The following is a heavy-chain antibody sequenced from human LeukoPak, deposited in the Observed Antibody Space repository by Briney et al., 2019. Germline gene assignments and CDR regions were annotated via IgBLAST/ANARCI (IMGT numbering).Heavy chain of an antibody. CDR3: ARILSNWLVR. J-gene: IGHJ5*02. D-gene: IGHD2-15*01. V-gene: IGHV1-18*01. Sequence: GASVTVSCKASGYTFTSYGFNWVRQAPGQGLEWMGSISAYNGNTNYAQKLQGRVTMTTDTSTTTAYMELRSLRSDDTAAYYCARILSNWLVRWARGTLVTVSS. CDR1: GYTFTSYG. CDR2: ISAYNGNT.